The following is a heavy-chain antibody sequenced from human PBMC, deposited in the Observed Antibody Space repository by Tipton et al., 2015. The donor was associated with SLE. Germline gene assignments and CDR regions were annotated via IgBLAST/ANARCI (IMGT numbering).Heavy chain of an antibody. Sequence: QLVQSGAEVKKPGSAVKVSCTASGGTVSSYAISWVRQAPGQGLEWMGWISAYNGNTNYAQKLQGRVTMTTDTSTSTAYMELRSLRSDDTAVYYCARTETNWFDPWGQGTLVTVSS. CDR2: ISAYNGNT. J-gene: IGHJ5*02. V-gene: IGHV1-18*01. CDR1: GGTVSSYA. CDR3: ARTETNWFDP.